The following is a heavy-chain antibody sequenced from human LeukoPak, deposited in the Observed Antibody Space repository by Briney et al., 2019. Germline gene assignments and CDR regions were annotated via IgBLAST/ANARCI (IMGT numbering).Heavy chain of an antibody. D-gene: IGHD2-2*01. CDR2: ISGSGGST. Sequence: GGSLRLSCAASGFTFSSYAMSWVRQAPGKGLEWVSAISGSGGSTNYADSVKGRFTISRDNSKNTLYLQMNSLRAEDTAVYYCAKDIVVVPAAIDYWGQGTLVTVSS. J-gene: IGHJ4*02. CDR3: AKDIVVVPAAIDY. CDR1: GFTFSSYA. V-gene: IGHV3-23*01.